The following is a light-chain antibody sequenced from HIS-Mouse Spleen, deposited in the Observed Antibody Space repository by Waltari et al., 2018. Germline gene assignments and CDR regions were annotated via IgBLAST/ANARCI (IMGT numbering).Light chain of an antibody. V-gene: IGKV3-20*01. CDR1: QSVSSSY. CDR2: GAS. Sequence: EIVLTQSPGTLSLSPGGRDTLSCRASQSVSSSYLAWYQQKPGHAPRLLIYGASSRATCIPDRFSGSGSGTDFTLTISRLEPEDFAVYYCQQYGSSPQFGQGTKVEIK. CDR3: QQYGSSPQ. J-gene: IGKJ1*01.